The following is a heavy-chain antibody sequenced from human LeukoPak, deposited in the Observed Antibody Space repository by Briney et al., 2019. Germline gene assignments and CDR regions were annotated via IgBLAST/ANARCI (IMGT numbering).Heavy chain of an antibody. D-gene: IGHD1-26*01. J-gene: IGHJ4*02. CDR3: AKTTCSGSYCALDY. CDR2: ISGSGGSI. V-gene: IGHV3-23*01. Sequence: GGSLRLSCAASGFTVSSNYMSWVRQAPGKGLEWVSAISGSGGSIYYADSVKGRFTISRDNSKNTLYLQMNSLRAEDTAVYYCAKTTCSGSYCALDYWGQGTLVTVSS. CDR1: GFTVSSNY.